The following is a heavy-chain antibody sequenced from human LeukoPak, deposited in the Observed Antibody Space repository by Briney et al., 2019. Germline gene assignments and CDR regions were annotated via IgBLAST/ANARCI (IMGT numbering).Heavy chain of an antibody. D-gene: IGHD2-2*01. CDR1: GASISSYY. CDR2: VYYSGST. CDR3: ASLIGYCSSTSCYDPPYYYYYMDV. J-gene: IGHJ6*03. V-gene: IGHV4-59*12. Sequence: SETLSLTCTVSGASISSYYWSWIRQPPGKGLECIGYVYYSGSTNYNPSLKSRVTMSVDTSKNQFSLKLSSVTAADTTVYYCASLIGYCSSTSCYDPPYYYYYMDVWGKGTTVTVSS.